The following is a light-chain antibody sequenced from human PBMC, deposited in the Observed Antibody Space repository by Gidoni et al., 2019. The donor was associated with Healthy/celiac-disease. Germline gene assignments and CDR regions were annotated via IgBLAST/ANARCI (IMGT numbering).Light chain of an antibody. CDR2: GKN. V-gene: IGLV3-19*01. J-gene: IGLJ1*01. CDR1: SLRRYY. CDR3: NSRDSSGNHQV. Sequence: SSELTQDPAVSVALGQTVRITCQGDSLRRYYASWYQQKPGQAPVLVTYGKNNRPSGIPDRFSGSSSGNTASLTITGAQAEDEADYYCNSRDSSGNHQVFGTGTKVTVL.